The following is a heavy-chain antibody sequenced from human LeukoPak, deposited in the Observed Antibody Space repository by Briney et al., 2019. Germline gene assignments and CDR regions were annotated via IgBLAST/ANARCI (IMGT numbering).Heavy chain of an antibody. CDR3: ARDIYSNYGFDY. J-gene: IGHJ4*02. V-gene: IGHV3-23*01. CDR1: GFTFSSYA. D-gene: IGHD4-4*01. Sequence: GGSLRLSCAASGFTFSSYAMSWVRQAPGKGLEWVSAISGSGGSTYYADSVKGRFTISRDNSKNTLYLQTNSLRAEDTAVYYCARDIYSNYGFDYWGEGTLVTVSS. CDR2: ISGSGGST.